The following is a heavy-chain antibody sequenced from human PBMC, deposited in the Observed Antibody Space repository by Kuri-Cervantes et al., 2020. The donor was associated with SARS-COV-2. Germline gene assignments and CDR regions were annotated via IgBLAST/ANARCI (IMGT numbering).Heavy chain of an antibody. D-gene: IGHD2-2*01. V-gene: IGHV4-34*01. Sequence: ESLKISCAASGFTFSSYAMSWVRQPTGKGLEWIGEINHSGSTNYNPSLKRRVTISVDTSQNQFPLELSSVTAADTAVFYCSRKVYQLLYDYWGQGTLVTVSS. CDR2: INHSGST. CDR3: SRKVYQLLYDY. CDR1: GFTFSSYA. J-gene: IGHJ4*02.